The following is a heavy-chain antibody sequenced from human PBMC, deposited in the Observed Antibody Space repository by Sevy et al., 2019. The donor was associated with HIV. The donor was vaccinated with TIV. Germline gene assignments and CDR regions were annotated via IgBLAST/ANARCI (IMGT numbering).Heavy chain of an antibody. J-gene: IGHJ6*02. V-gene: IGHV3-33*01. CDR3: ARDDQYCGGNSDYYYYGMDV. CDR1: GFTFSSYG. Sequence: GGSLRLSCAASGFTFSSYGMHWVRQAPGKGLEWVAVIWYDGSNKYYADSAKGRFTISRDNSKNTLYLQMNSLRAEDTAVYYCARDDQYCGGNSDYYYYGMDVWGQGTTVTVSS. D-gene: IGHD2-21*02. CDR2: IWYDGSNK.